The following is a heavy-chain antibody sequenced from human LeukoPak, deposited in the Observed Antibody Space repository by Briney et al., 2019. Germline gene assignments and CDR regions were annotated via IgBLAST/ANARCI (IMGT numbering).Heavy chain of an antibody. CDR1: GGSLSDNF. V-gene: IGHV4-34*01. Sequence: PSETLSLTCAVYGGSLSDNFWSWIRQPPGKGLEWIGEINDSGSTNLHPALNSRVAMSVDSSRNQFSLRLSSVTAADTAVYYCAREIRPSPFVDWGQGTLVTVSS. D-gene: IGHD2-2*01. CDR2: INDSGST. J-gene: IGHJ4*02. CDR3: AREIRPSPFVD.